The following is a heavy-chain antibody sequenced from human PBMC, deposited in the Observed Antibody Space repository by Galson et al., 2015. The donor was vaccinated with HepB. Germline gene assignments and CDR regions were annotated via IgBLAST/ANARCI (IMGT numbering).Heavy chain of an antibody. D-gene: IGHD5-24*01. Sequence: SVKVSCKASGGTFSSYAISWVRQAPGQGLEWMGGIIPIFGIANYAQKFQGRVTITADESTSTAYMELSSLRSEDTAVYYCARDRGDGYNYYGYWGQGTLVTVSS. CDR3: ARDRGDGYNYYGY. CDR1: GGTFSSYA. CDR2: IIPIFGIA. V-gene: IGHV1-69*13. J-gene: IGHJ4*02.